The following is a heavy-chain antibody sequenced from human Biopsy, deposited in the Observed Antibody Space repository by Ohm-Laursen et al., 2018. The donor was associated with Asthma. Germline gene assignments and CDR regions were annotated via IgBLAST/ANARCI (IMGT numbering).Heavy chain of an antibody. V-gene: IGHV3-30*01. CDR2: ISKDASTQ. D-gene: IGHD1-1*01. J-gene: IGHJ3*02. CDR1: GFSFSNFA. Sequence: SSLRLSCAASGFSFSNFAIHWVRQAPGKGLEWVGVISKDASTQDYADSVKDRFTMARDNSKNTLDLQMNSLREEDTAVYYCVRDGTDDAFDIWGQGTVVSVSS. CDR3: VRDGTDDAFDI.